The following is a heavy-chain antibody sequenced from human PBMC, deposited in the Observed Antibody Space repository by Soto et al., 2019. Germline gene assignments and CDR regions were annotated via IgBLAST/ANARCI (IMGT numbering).Heavy chain of an antibody. V-gene: IGHV3-30*03. Sequence: QVQLVESGGGVVQPGRSLRLSCAASGFTFSSYGMHWVRQAPGKGLEWVAVISYDGSNKYYADSVKGRFTISRDNSKNTLYLQMNSLRAEDTAVYYCSGSTQWLVLGDNDYWGQGTLVTVSS. CDR3: SGSTQWLVLGDNDY. D-gene: IGHD6-19*01. CDR2: ISYDGSNK. CDR1: GFTFSSYG. J-gene: IGHJ4*02.